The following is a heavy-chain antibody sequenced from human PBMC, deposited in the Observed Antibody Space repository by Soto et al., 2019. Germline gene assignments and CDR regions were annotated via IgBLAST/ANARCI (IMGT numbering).Heavy chain of an antibody. CDR1: GGSISSGGYY. J-gene: IGHJ6*02. Sequence: SETLSLTCTASGGSISSGGYYWSWIRQHPGKGLEWIGYIYYSGSTYYNPSLKSRVTISVDTSKNQFSLKLSSVTAADTAVYYCARLRLVRAQYYYYYGMDVWGQGTTVTVSS. D-gene: IGHD3-10*01. V-gene: IGHV4-31*03. CDR3: ARLRLVRAQYYYYYGMDV. CDR2: IYYSGST.